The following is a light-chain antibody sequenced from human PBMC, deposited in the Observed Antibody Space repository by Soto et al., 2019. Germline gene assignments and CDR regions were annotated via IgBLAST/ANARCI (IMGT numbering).Light chain of an antibody. CDR1: QSVSSSY. V-gene: IGKV3-20*01. CDR3: QQYGSSSWT. Sequence: EIVLTQSPCTLSLSPGERATLSCRASQSVSSSYFAWYQQRFGQAPRLLIYGASSRATGIPDRFSGSGSGTDFTLTISRLEPEDFAVYYCQQYGSSSWTFGQGTKV. J-gene: IGKJ1*01. CDR2: GAS.